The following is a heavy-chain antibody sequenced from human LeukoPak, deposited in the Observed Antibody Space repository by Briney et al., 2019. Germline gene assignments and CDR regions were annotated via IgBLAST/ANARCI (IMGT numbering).Heavy chain of an antibody. CDR3: ARGSFLITFGGFIG. Sequence: GGSLRLSCAASGFTFSNYWMSWVRQAPGKGLEWVANIKQDGSEKYYIDSVEGRFTISRDNAKNSLFLQMNSLRAEDTAVYYCARGSFLITFGGFIGWGQGTLVTVSS. J-gene: IGHJ4*02. CDR1: GFTFSNYW. D-gene: IGHD3-16*02. V-gene: IGHV3-7*04. CDR2: IKQDGSEK.